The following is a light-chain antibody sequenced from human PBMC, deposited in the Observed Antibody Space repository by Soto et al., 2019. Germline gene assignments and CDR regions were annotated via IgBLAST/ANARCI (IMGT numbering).Light chain of an antibody. J-gene: IGLJ2*01. V-gene: IGLV2-14*01. CDR3: SSYTSSSTLGVV. CDR2: DVS. Sequence: QSVLTQPASVSGSPGQSNTISCTGTSSDVGGYNYVSWYQQHPGKAPKLMIYDVSNRPSGVSNRFSGSKSGNTASLTISGLQAEDEADYYCSSYTSSSTLGVVFGGGTKVTVL. CDR1: SSDVGGYNY.